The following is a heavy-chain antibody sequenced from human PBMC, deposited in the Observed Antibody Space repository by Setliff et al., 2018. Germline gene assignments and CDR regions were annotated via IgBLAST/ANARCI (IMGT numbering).Heavy chain of an antibody. V-gene: IGHV1-2*02. CDR1: GYTFTGYY. Sequence: ASVKVSCKASGYTFTGYYFHWVRQAPGQGLEWMGWINPNNGDTKSAQEFQGRLTMTRDTSISTAYMELSSLRSDDTAVYYYARQPMDTIMVTFDYWGQGILVTVSS. J-gene: IGHJ4*02. CDR2: INPNNGDT. D-gene: IGHD5-12*01. CDR3: ARQPMDTIMVTFDY.